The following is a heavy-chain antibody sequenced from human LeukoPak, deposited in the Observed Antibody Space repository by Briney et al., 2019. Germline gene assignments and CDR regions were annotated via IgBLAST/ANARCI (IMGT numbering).Heavy chain of an antibody. V-gene: IGHV3-23*01. J-gene: IGHJ4*02. D-gene: IGHD6-13*01. CDR1: GFTFSSYA. CDR3: ASHPIGTGYSSSWYYFDY. Sequence: GGSLRLSCAASGFTFSSYAMSWVRQAPGKGLEWVSAISGSGGRIYYADPVKGRFTISRDNSKSTLYLQMNSLRAEDTAVYYCASHPIGTGYSSSWYYFDYWGQGTLVTVSS. CDR2: ISGSGGRI.